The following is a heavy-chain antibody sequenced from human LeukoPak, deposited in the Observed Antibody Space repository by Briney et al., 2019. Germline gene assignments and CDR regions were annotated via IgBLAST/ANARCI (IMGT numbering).Heavy chain of an antibody. D-gene: IGHD6-13*01. Sequence: GESLKISCKGSGYSFNNYWVGWVRQMPGKGLEWMGIIYPGDSDTIYSPSFQGQVTISADKSISTAYLQWSSLKAPDNAMYYCARQGAGYSSSFIDYWGQGTLVTVSS. V-gene: IGHV5-51*01. CDR3: ARQGAGYSSSFIDY. CDR1: GYSFNNYW. CDR2: IYPGDSDT. J-gene: IGHJ4*02.